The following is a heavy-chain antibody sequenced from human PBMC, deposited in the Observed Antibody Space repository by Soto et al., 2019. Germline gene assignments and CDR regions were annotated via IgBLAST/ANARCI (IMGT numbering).Heavy chain of an antibody. Sequence: ASVKVSCKASGYTFTSYDINWVRQATGQGLEWMGWMNPNSGNTGYAQKFQGRVTMTRNTSISTAYMELSSLRSEDTAVYYCARAYCSGGSCSHYFDYCGQGTLVTVSS. CDR1: GYTFTSYD. CDR3: ARAYCSGGSCSHYFDY. J-gene: IGHJ4*02. D-gene: IGHD2-15*01. V-gene: IGHV1-8*01. CDR2: MNPNSGNT.